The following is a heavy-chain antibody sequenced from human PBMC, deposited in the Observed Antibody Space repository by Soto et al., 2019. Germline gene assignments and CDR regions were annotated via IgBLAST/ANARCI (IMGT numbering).Heavy chain of an antibody. CDR2: IYYSGYS. V-gene: IGHV4-39*01. CDR1: GGSISSSSYF. D-gene: IGHD1-1*01. CDR3: ARVPTMGTTGADYYYYGMDV. Sequence: SETLSLTCSVSGGSISSSSYFWGWIRQPPGKGLEWIGSIYYSGYSYYNPSLKSRVTISVDTSKNQFSLKLSSVTTADTAVYYCARVPTMGTTGADYYYYGMDVWGQGTTVTVSS. J-gene: IGHJ6*02.